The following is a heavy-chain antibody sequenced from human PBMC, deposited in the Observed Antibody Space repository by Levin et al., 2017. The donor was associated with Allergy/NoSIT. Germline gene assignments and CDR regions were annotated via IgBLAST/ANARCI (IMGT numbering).Heavy chain of an antibody. CDR1: GYSFTSYW. Sequence: GESLKISCKGSGYSFTSYWIGWVRQMPGKGLEWMGIIYPGDSDTRYSPSFQGQVTISADKSISTAYLQWSSLKASDTAMYYCARRVRRSDFWSGYYRNWFDPWGQGTLVTVSS. CDR3: ARRVRRSDFWSGYYRNWFDP. J-gene: IGHJ5*02. CDR2: IYPGDSDT. D-gene: IGHD3-3*01. V-gene: IGHV5-51*01.